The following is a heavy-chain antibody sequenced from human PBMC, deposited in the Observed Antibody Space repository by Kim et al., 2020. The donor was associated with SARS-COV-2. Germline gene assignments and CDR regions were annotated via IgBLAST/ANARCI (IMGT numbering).Heavy chain of an antibody. J-gene: IGHJ6*02. CDR3: ARDRTFDYYYGMDV. V-gene: IGHV1-18*01. Sequence: YAQKLQGIVTMTTDTSTSTAYMELRSLRSDDTAVYYCARDRTFDYYYGMDVWGQGTTVTVSS.